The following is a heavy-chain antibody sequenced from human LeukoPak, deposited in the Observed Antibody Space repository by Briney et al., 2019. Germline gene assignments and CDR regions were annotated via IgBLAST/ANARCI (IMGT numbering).Heavy chain of an antibody. D-gene: IGHD3-9*01. CDR2: ISYDGSSK. CDR3: ATVSLWGSLVTDLPHY. Sequence: GGSLRLSCTASGFTFSIYSMNWVRQAPGKGLEWVAVISYDGSSKYYADSVKGRFTISRDNSKNTLYLQMNSLRAEDTAVYYCATVSLWGSLVTDLPHYWGQGTLVTVSS. V-gene: IGHV3-30*03. CDR1: GFTFSIYS. J-gene: IGHJ4*02.